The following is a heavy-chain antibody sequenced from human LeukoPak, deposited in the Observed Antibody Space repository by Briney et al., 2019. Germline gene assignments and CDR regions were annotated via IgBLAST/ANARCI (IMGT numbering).Heavy chain of an antibody. CDR1: GGSISSGGYS. CDR3: ARAMIKGEYYFDY. J-gene: IGHJ4*02. Sequence: SETLSLTCAVSGGSISSGGYSWSWIRQPPGKGLEWIGYIYHSGSTYYNPSLKSRVTISVDRSKNQFSLKLSSVTAADTAVYYCARAMIKGEYYFDYWGQGTLVTVSS. V-gene: IGHV4-30-2*01. CDR2: IYHSGST. D-gene: IGHD3-16*01.